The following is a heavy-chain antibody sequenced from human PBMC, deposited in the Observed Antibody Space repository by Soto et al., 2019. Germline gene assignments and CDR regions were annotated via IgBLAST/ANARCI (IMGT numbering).Heavy chain of an antibody. V-gene: IGHV1-69*01. Sequence: QVQLVQSGAEVKKPGSSVKVSCKASGGTFSSYAISWVRQAPGQGLEWMGGIIPIFGTANYAQKFQGRVTITADESTSTAYMELSSLRSEGTAVYYCARDQGIVVVPAASSDYYYYGMDVWGQGTTVTVSS. CDR1: GGTFSSYA. CDR2: IIPIFGTA. CDR3: ARDQGIVVVPAASSDYYYYGMDV. D-gene: IGHD2-2*01. J-gene: IGHJ6*02.